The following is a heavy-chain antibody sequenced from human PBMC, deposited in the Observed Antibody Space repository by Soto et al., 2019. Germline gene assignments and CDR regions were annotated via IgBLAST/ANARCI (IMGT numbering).Heavy chain of an antibody. D-gene: IGHD2-15*01. CDR3: AKGYGTSHSPFDC. CDR2: ISGSVDRA. CDR1: GLTFSSYA. V-gene: IGHV3-23*01. J-gene: IGHJ4*02. Sequence: WGSLRLSCAASGLTFSSYAMNWVRQAPGKGPEWVSGISGSVDRAYHANSVKGRFTISRDNSKNTLYLQVNSLRAEDTAVYYCAKGYGTSHSPFDCWGKG.